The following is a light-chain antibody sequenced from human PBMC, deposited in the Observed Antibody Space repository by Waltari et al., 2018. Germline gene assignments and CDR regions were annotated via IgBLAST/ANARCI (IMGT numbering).Light chain of an antibody. CDR2: EAT. CDR3: CSYSSTRNLV. Sequence: QSALTQPASVSGSLGQSITLSCTGTSNDIGTYNLVSWYQQKPGKVPRLIIYEATKRPSGISDRFSGSESGNTASLTISGLQTDDEADFFCCSYSSTRNLVFGGGTKLSVL. V-gene: IGLV2-23*01. CDR1: SNDIGTYNL. J-gene: IGLJ2*01.